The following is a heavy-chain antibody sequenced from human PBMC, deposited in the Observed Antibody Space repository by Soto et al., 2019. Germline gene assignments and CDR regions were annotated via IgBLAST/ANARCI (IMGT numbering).Heavy chain of an antibody. CDR2: ISAYNGNT. J-gene: IGHJ5*02. Sequence: ASVKVSCKASGYTFTSYGISWVRQAPGQGLEWMGWISAYNGNTNYAQKLQGRVTITRDTSASTAYMELSSLRSEDTAVYYCARVAEGYCSGGSCYSGDVYWFDPWGQGTLVTVSS. D-gene: IGHD2-15*01. CDR3: ARVAEGYCSGGSCYSGDVYWFDP. CDR1: GYTFTSYG. V-gene: IGHV1-18*01.